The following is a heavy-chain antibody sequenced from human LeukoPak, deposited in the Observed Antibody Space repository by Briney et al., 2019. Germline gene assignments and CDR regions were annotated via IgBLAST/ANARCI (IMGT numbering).Heavy chain of an antibody. Sequence: GASLRVSCAASGFTFSSYEMNWVRQAPGKGLEWVSYISSTGNTIYYADFVKGRFTISRDNAKNSLYLQMNSLRAEDTAIYYCARRGFGVMDVWGQGTTVTVSS. CDR3: ARRGFGVMDV. CDR2: ISSTGNTI. V-gene: IGHV3-48*03. J-gene: IGHJ6*02. D-gene: IGHD3-10*01. CDR1: GFTFSSYE.